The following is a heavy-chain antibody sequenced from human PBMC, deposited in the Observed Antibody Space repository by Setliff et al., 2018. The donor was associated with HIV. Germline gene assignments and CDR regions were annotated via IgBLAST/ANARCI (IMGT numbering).Heavy chain of an antibody. V-gene: IGHV3-48*03. CDR3: ARPNYYDSSGSFDY. CDR1: GFTFSNYE. D-gene: IGHD3-22*01. Sequence: GGFLRLSCAASGFTFSNYEMNWARQAPGKGLEWVSYISSSGTTIYYADSVKGRFTISRDNAKNSLYLQMNSLRAEDTAVYYCARPNYYDSSGSFDYWGQGTLVTVSS. CDR2: ISSSGTTI. J-gene: IGHJ4*02.